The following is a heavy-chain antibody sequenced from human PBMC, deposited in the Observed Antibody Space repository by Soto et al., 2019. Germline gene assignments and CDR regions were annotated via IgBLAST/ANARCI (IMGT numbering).Heavy chain of an antibody. V-gene: IGHV3-9*01. CDR3: ARDPFRTVTTFDH. D-gene: IGHD4-17*01. CDR2: ISWKSDVK. CDR1: GFAFDDHA. J-gene: IGHJ4*02. Sequence: EVELVESGGGLVQPGRSLRLSCAASGFAFDDHAMHWVRQVPGKGLEWVSGISWKSDVKGYADSVKGRFTISRDNAKNSLFLQMNSLRTEDTALYYCARDPFRTVTTFDHWGQGTLVTVSS.